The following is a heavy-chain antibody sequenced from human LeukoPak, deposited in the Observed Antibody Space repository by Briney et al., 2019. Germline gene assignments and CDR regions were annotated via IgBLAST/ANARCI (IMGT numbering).Heavy chain of an antibody. CDR1: GFTFDEYG. CDR2: INWNGDST. V-gene: IGHV3-20*04. Sequence: GGSLRLSCAASGFTFDEYGMSWVRQAPGKGLEWVSGINWNGDSTDYTDSVKGRFTISRDNAKNSLYLQMNSLRTEDTALYYCARRNSGTYFDYWGQGTLVTVPS. D-gene: IGHD1-1*01. CDR3: ARRNSGTYFDY. J-gene: IGHJ4*02.